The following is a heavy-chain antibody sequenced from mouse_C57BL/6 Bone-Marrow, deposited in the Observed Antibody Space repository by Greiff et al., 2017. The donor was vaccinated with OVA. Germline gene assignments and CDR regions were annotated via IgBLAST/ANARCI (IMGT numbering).Heavy chain of an antibody. D-gene: IGHD2-1*01. CDR3: ARYYGNYSWYFHV. CDR1: GFTFSSYA. V-gene: IGHV5-4*01. J-gene: IGHJ1*03. CDR2: ISDGGSYT. Sequence: EVHLVESGGGLVKPGGSLKLSCAASGFTFSSYAMSWVRQTPEKRLEWVATISDGGSYTYYPDNVKGRFTISRDNAKNNLYLQMSHLKSEDTAMYYCARYYGNYSWYFHVWGTGTTVTVSS.